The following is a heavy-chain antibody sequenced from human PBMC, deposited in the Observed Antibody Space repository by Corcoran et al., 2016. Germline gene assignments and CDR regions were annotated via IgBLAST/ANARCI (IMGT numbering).Heavy chain of an antibody. V-gene: IGHV4-59*01. CDR2: IYYSGST. CDR3: VRGIAVAGDLTN. D-gene: IGHD6-19*01. CDR1: GGSISSYY. Sequence: QVQLQESGPGLVKPSETLSLTCTVSGGSISSYYWSWIRQPPGKGLEWIGYIYYSGSTNYNPSLKSRVTISVDTSKNQFSLKLSSVTAADTAVYYWVRGIAVAGDLTNWGQGTLVTVSS. J-gene: IGHJ4*02.